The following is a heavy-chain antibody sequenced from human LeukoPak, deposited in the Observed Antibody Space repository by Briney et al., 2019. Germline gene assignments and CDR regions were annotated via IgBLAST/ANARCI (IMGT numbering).Heavy chain of an antibody. CDR3: AKVSRAVAIVSARQRGAFDY. Sequence: PGGSLRLSCAASGFTFDDYGMSWVRQAPGKGLEWVSGINWNGGSTGYADSVKGRFTISRDNSKNTLYLQMNSLRAEDTAVYYCAKVSRAVAIVSARQRGAFDYWGQGTLVTVSS. CDR1: GFTFDDYG. CDR2: INWNGGST. J-gene: IGHJ4*02. V-gene: IGHV3-20*04. D-gene: IGHD6-6*01.